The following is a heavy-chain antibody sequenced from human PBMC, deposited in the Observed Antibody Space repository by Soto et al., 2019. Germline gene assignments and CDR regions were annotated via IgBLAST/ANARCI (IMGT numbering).Heavy chain of an antibody. Sequence: SETLSLTCTVSGDSISSSIYYWGWIRQPPGKGLEWIGSVYYTGSTYYSPSLKSRVTISVDTSKNQFSLKLSSVTAADTAVYYCARQYTISGVVIFEYWGQGTLVTVSS. CDR1: GDSISSSIYY. CDR3: ARQYTISGVVIFEY. D-gene: IGHD3-3*01. V-gene: IGHV4-39*01. J-gene: IGHJ4*02. CDR2: VYYTGST.